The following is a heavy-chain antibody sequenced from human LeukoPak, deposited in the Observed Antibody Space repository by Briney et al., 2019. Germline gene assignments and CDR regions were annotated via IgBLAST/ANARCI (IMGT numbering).Heavy chain of an antibody. Sequence: GGSLRRSCAASGLTCSGYWMHWVRQAPGKGLVWFSRIKSDGSSSSYADSVKGRFTISRDNAKNTLYLQMTSLRAEDTAVYYCVRAARYSSSWYEYSALDIWGQGTMVTVSS. CDR2: IKSDGSSS. CDR3: VRAARYSSSWYEYSALDI. J-gene: IGHJ3*02. D-gene: IGHD6-13*01. V-gene: IGHV3-74*01. CDR1: GLTCSGYW.